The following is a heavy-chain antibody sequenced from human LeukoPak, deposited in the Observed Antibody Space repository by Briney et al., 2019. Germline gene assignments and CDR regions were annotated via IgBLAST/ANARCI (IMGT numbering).Heavy chain of an antibody. CDR1: GYSISSGYY. D-gene: IGHD2-2*01. CDR3: AGILVVPAAALDY. Sequence: SETLSLTCTVSGYSISSGYYWGWIRQHPGKGLEWIGSIYHSGSTYYNPSLKSRVTISVDTSKNQFSLKLSSVTAADTAVYYCAGILVVPAAALDYWGQGTLVTVSS. V-gene: IGHV4-38-2*02. J-gene: IGHJ4*02. CDR2: IYHSGST.